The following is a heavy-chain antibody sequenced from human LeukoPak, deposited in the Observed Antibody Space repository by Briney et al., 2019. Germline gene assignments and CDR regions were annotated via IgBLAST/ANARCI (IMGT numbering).Heavy chain of an antibody. CDR1: GGSFSGYY. Sequence: SETLSLTCAVYGGSFSGYYWSWIRQPPGKGLEWIGEINHSGSTNYNPSLKSRVTISVDTSKNQFSLKLSSVTVADTAVYYCARGTGWDCSSTSCYPWYFDLWGRGTLVTVSS. V-gene: IGHV4-34*01. CDR2: INHSGST. CDR3: ARGTGWDCSSTSCYPWYFDL. D-gene: IGHD2-2*01. J-gene: IGHJ2*01.